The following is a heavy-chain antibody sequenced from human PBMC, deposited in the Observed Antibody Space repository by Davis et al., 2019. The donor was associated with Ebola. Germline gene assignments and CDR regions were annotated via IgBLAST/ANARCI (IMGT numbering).Heavy chain of an antibody. J-gene: IGHJ4*02. Sequence: GGSLRLSCAASGFTFSSYWMSWVRQAPGKGLEWVANIKQDGSEKYYVDSVKGRFTISRDNSKNTLYLQMNSLRAEDTAVYYCAKAALRWLYDYWGQGTLVTVSS. CDR3: AKAALRWLYDY. CDR1: GFTFSSYW. D-gene: IGHD4-23*01. CDR2: IKQDGSEK. V-gene: IGHV3-7*03.